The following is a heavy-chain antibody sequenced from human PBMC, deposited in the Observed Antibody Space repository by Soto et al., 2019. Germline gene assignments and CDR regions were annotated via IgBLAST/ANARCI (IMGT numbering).Heavy chain of an antibody. CDR2: IYYSGST. D-gene: IGHD3-22*01. CDR1: GGSISSGDYY. Sequence: ASETLSLTCTVSGGSISSGDYYWSWIRQPPGKGLEWIGYIYYSGSTYYNPSLKSRVTISVDTSTNQFSLKLSSVTAADTAVYYCARVNSTPDYYDSSGYYFDYWGQGTLVTVSS. J-gene: IGHJ4*02. V-gene: IGHV4-30-4*01. CDR3: ARVNSTPDYYDSSGYYFDY.